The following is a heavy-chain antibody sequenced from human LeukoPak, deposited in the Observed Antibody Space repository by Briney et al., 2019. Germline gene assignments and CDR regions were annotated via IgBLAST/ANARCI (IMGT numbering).Heavy chain of an antibody. J-gene: IGHJ4*02. CDR1: GFTFSSYS. D-gene: IGHD3-10*01. Sequence: GGSLRLSCAASGFTFSSYSMNWVRQAPGKGLEWVSSISSSSYIYYADSVKGRFTISRDNAKNSLYLQMNSLRAEDTAVYYCARDPIYGSGSYEGDYWGQGTLVTVSS. V-gene: IGHV3-21*01. CDR2: ISSSSYI. CDR3: ARDPIYGSGSYEGDY.